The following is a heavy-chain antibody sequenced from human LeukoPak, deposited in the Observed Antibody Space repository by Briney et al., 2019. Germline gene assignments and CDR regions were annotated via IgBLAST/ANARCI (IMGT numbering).Heavy chain of an antibody. CDR1: GFTFSSYA. J-gene: IGHJ5*02. Sequence: GGSLRLSCAASGFTFSSYAMSRVRQAPGKGLEWVSAISGSGGSTYYADSVKGRFTISRDNSKNTLYLQMNSLRAEDTAVYYCAKELDYGDYPETFDPWGQGTLVTVSS. D-gene: IGHD4-17*01. CDR3: AKELDYGDYPETFDP. CDR2: ISGSGGST. V-gene: IGHV3-23*01.